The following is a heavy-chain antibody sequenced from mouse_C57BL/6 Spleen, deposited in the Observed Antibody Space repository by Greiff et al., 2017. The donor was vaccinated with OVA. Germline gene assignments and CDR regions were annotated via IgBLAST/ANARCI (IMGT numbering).Heavy chain of an antibody. CDR1: GFTFSDYY. CDR2: INYDGSST. CDR3: ARACDYDGGYYFDY. D-gene: IGHD2-4*01. Sequence: EVHLVESEGGLVQPGSSMKLSCTASGFTFSDYYMAWVRQVPEKGLEWVANINYDGSSTYYLDSLKSRFIISRDNAKNILYLQMSSLKSEDTATYYCARACDYDGGYYFDYWGQGTTLTVSS. V-gene: IGHV5-16*01. J-gene: IGHJ2*01.